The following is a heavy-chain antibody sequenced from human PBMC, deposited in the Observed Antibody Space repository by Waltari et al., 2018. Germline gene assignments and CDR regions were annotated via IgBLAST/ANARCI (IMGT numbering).Heavy chain of an antibody. D-gene: IGHD3-16*01. Sequence: QVQLVESGGGVVQAGRSLRLSCAASGCTFSSHVYPWVRQAPGKGLEWVAVISYDGSNKYYADSVKGRFTISRDNSKNTLYLQMNSLRAEDTAVYYCARSDDYTAFDIWGQGTMVTVSS. CDR2: ISYDGSNK. J-gene: IGHJ3*02. CDR3: ARSDDYTAFDI. V-gene: IGHV3-30-3*01. CDR1: GCTFSSHV.